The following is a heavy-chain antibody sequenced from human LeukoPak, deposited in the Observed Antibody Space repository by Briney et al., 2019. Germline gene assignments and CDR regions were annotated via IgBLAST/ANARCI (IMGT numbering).Heavy chain of an antibody. CDR1: GYTFTGYY. CDR2: INPNSGGT. Sequence: ASVKVSCKASGYTFTGYYMHWVRQAPGQGLEWMGWINPNSGGTNYAQKFRGRVTMTRDTSISTAYMDLNRLRSDDTAVYYCARDGVATVVTGSDWWGQGTLVTVSS. V-gene: IGHV1-2*02. J-gene: IGHJ4*02. D-gene: IGHD3-10*01. CDR3: ARDGVATVVTGSDW.